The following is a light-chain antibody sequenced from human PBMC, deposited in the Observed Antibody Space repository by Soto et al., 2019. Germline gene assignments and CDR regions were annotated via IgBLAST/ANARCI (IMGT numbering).Light chain of an antibody. V-gene: IGKV1-39*01. J-gene: IGKJ4*01. CDR1: QSITSY. CDR3: QQSYNTPLT. Sequence: DIQMTQSPSSLSASIGDRVTITCRASQSITSYLNWYQQKPGKPPKLLIYTASTLQSGVPSRFSGSGSGTDFTLTISSLQPEDFATFYCQQSYNTPLTFGGGTKVDI. CDR2: TAS.